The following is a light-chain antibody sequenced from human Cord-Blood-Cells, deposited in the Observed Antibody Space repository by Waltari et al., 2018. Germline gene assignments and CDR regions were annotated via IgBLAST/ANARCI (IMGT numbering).Light chain of an antibody. V-gene: IGLV2-11*01. CDR2: DVS. J-gene: IGLJ2*01. CDR1: RTAFCGYYY. Sequence: QSALTQPPSVSRSPGHSVTISCHGTRTAFCGYYYFSWYQQPPGKAPKLMIYDVSKRPSGVPDRFSGSKSGNTASLTISGLQAEDEADYYCCSYAGSYTLVFGGGTKLTVL. CDR3: CSYAGSYTLV.